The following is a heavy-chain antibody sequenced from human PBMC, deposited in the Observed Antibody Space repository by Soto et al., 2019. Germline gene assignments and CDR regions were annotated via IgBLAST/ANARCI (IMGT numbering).Heavy chain of an antibody. V-gene: IGHV4-30-4*01. D-gene: IGHD3-10*01. J-gene: IGHJ4*02. CDR2: IYYSGST. Sequence: SETLSLTCTVSGGSIRSGDYYLSWIRQPPGKGLEWIGFIYYSGSTYYNPSLKSRVTISVDTSKNQFSLKLSSVTAADTAVYYCARWWFGEFFDYWGQGTLVTVSS. CDR1: GGSIRSGDYY. CDR3: ARWWFGEFFDY.